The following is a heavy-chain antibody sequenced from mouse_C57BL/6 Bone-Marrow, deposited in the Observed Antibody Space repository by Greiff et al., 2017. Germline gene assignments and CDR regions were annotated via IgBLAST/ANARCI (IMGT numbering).Heavy chain of an antibody. CDR1: GYTFTSYG. Sequence: QVQLKESGAELARPGASVKLSCKASGYTFTSYGISWVKQRTGQGLEWIGEIYPRSGNTYYNEKFKCKATLTADKSSSTAYMELRSLTSEDSAVYFCAREGDGYGFAYWGQGTLVTVSA. CDR2: IYPRSGNT. CDR3: AREGDGYGFAY. V-gene: IGHV1-81*01. J-gene: IGHJ3*01. D-gene: IGHD2-2*01.